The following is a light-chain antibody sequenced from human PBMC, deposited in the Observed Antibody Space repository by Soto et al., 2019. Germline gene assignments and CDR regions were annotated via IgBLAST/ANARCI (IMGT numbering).Light chain of an antibody. CDR3: AAWDDGLNGVI. CDR2: YDD. CDR1: NSNIGNNA. V-gene: IGLV1-36*01. J-gene: IGLJ2*01. Sequence: QSVLTQPPSVSEAPGQRVTISCSGSNSNIGNNAVNWYQQFPGKAPKLLIYYDDLLPSGVSDRFFGSKSDTSASLAISGLQSEDEADYYCAAWDDGLNGVILGGGTKVTVL.